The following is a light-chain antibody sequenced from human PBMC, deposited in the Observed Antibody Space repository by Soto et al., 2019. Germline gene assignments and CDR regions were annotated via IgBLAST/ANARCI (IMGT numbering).Light chain of an antibody. Sequence: DIQMTQSPSTLSASVGDRVTITGRASQSIDRWLAWYQQKPGKAPKLLIYRASGLESGVPSRFSGSGSGTDFTLTISSLQPDDFATYFCQQYESYSPLTFGGGTKVDIK. CDR1: QSIDRW. V-gene: IGKV1-5*03. CDR3: QQYESYSPLT. CDR2: RAS. J-gene: IGKJ4*01.